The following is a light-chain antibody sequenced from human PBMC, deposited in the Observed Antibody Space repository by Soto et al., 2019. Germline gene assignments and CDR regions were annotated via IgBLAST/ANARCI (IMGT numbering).Light chain of an antibody. J-gene: IGKJ3*01. CDR2: GAS. Sequence: EIVLTQSPGTLSLSPGERATLSCRASQSVSSSYLAWYQQKPGQAPRLLIYGASSRASGIPDRFSGSGSGTDFALTISRLEPEDFAVYYCQQYGSSPLFTFCPGTKVDI. CDR1: QSVSSSY. V-gene: IGKV3-20*01. CDR3: QQYGSSPLFT.